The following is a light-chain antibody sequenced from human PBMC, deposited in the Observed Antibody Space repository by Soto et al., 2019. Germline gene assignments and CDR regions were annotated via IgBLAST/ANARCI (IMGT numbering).Light chain of an antibody. CDR3: QQYNNWPPLT. J-gene: IGKJ4*01. CDR1: QFVSSN. CDR2: GAS. Sequence: EIVMTQSPATLSVSPGEGATLSCRASQFVSSNLAWYQQKPGQAPRLLIYGASTRATGIPARFSGSGSGTEFTLAISSLQSEDFAVYYCQQYNNWPPLTFGGGTKVEIK. V-gene: IGKV3-15*01.